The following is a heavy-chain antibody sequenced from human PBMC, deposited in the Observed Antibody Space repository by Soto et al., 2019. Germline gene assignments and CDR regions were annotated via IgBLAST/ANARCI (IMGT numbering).Heavy chain of an antibody. V-gene: IGHV3-15*01. J-gene: IGHJ4*02. CDR1: GFTFSNAW. CDR3: TTDSGISLIPTVDY. Sequence: EVQLAESGGDLVMPGGSLRLSCVASGFTFSNAWMSWVRQAPGKGLEWVARIKSKRRGETTDYAPPGQGRFTISIDDSQSTLYLQMNSLKTEDTAVYYCTTDSGISLIPTVDYWGQGTLVTVSS. CDR2: IKSKRRGETT. D-gene: IGHD1-1*01.